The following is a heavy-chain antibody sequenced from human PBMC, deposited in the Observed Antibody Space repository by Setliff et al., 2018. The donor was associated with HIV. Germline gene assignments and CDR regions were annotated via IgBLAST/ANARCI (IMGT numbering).Heavy chain of an antibody. D-gene: IGHD6-19*01. CDR1: GGSISSYY. V-gene: IGHV4-59*12. Sequence: SETLSLTCTVSGGSISSYYWSWIRQPPGKGLEWIGYIYYSGSTNYNPSFNSRVTMSVDTSKNQFSLRLTSVTAADTAMYHCARDRSSGWSKDWFDTWGQGILVTVSS. J-gene: IGHJ5*02. CDR3: ARDRSSGWSKDWFDT. CDR2: IYYSGST.